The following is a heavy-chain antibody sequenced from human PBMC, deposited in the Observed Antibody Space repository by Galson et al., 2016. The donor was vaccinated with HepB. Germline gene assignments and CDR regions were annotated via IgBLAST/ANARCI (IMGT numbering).Heavy chain of an antibody. CDR2: IWNDGSIK. Sequence: SLRLSCAVSGLNFSTFGMHWVRQAPGKGLEWVAVIWNDGSIKYYADSVKGRFTISRDNSKNTLYLQMNSLGAEDTAVYYCARGLDRYDFWSGPFDYWGQGTLVTVSS. CDR1: GLNFSTFG. D-gene: IGHD3-3*01. CDR3: ARGLDRYDFWSGPFDY. J-gene: IGHJ4*02. V-gene: IGHV3-33*01.